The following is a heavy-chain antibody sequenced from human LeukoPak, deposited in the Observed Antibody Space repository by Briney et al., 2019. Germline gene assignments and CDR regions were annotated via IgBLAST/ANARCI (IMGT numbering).Heavy chain of an antibody. CDR3: ARDRDDNLFDY. V-gene: IGHV4-61*02. D-gene: IGHD1-14*01. J-gene: IGHJ4*02. CDR1: GGSLTSSNQY. Sequence: SETLSLTCSVVGGSLTSSNQYWGWIRQPPGKGLEWIGRIYTSGSTNYNPSLKSRVTISVNTSKNQFSLKLSSVTAADTAVYYCARDRDDNLFDYWGQGTLVTVSS. CDR2: IYTSGST.